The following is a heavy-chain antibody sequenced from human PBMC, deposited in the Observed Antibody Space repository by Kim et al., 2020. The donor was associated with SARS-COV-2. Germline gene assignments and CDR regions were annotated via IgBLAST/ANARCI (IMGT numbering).Heavy chain of an antibody. CDR2: IYYSGST. V-gene: IGHV4-39*01. J-gene: IGHJ4*02. Sequence: SETLSLTCTVSGGSISSSSYYWGWIRQPPGKGLEWIGSIYYSGSTYYNPSLKSRVTISVDTSKNQFSLKLSSVTAADTAVYYCARQGRTSYFDYWGQGT. CDR1: GGSISSSSYY. CDR3: ARQGRTSYFDY. D-gene: IGHD1-1*01.